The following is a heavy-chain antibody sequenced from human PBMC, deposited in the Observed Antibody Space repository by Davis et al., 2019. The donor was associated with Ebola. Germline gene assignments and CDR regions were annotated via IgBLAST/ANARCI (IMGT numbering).Heavy chain of an antibody. D-gene: IGHD1-26*01. CDR3: AGSYLMGWELLQPFDY. CDR2: ISAYNGNT. J-gene: IGHJ4*02. V-gene: IGHV1-18*01. Sequence: ASVTVSCQASGYTFTSYGISWVRQAPGQGLEWMGWISAYNGNTKYSQKFQGRVTITRDTSASTAYMELSSLRSEDTAVYYCAGSYLMGWELLQPFDYWGQGTLVTVSS. CDR1: GYTFTSYG.